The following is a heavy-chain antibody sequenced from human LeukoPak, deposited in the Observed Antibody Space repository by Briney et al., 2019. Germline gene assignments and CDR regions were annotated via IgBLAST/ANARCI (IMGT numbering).Heavy chain of an antibody. CDR1: GFTFRNYN. CDR2: IRNGGGNK. CDR3: AKDSSGWATDY. V-gene: IGHV3-30*02. Sequence: GGSLRLSCGASGFTFRNYNMHWVRQPPGKGLEWVAFIRNGGGNKNYADSVKGRFTISRDNSKNTLYLQMDSLRAEDMAVYYCAKDSSGWATDYWGQGTLVTVSS. J-gene: IGHJ4*02. D-gene: IGHD6-19*01.